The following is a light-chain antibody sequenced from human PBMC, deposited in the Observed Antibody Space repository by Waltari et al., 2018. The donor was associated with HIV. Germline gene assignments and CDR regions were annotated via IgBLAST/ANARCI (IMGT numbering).Light chain of an antibody. V-gene: IGKV1-39*01. CDR1: QTVNNK. CDR2: DAS. J-gene: IGKJ3*01. CDR3: QQSFSYPLT. Sequence: ITCRASQTVNNKLNWYQQKPGEAPKVVIYDASTLESGVPSRFRGGGSRTDFTLTITSLQLDDFATYFCQQSFSYPLTFGPGTKVDI.